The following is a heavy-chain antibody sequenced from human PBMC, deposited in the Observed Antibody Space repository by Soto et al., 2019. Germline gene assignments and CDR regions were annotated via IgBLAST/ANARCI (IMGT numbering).Heavy chain of an antibody. D-gene: IGHD1-7*01. V-gene: IGHV4-4*07. Sequence: SETLSLTCTVSSGSINSFYWSWIRQPAGKGLEWIGRIHSSGTTNYNPSPKSRVTMSVDTSKNQFSLKLTSVTAADTAVYYCARDRIIGTSYSDYWGQGILVTVSS. J-gene: IGHJ4*02. CDR2: IHSSGTT. CDR1: SGSINSFY. CDR3: ARDRIIGTSYSDY.